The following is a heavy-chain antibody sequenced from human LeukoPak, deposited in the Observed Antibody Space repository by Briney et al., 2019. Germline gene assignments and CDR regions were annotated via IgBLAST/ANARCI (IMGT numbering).Heavy chain of an antibody. D-gene: IGHD3-10*01. J-gene: IGHJ4*02. Sequence: GGSLRLSCAASGFTFSSYSMNWVRQAPGKGLEWVSYISTTGNTIYYADSVKGRFTISRDNSKNTLYLQMNSLRAEDTAVYYCARVGYYASGPFSYFDYWGQGTLVTVSS. CDR2: ISTTGNTI. CDR3: ARVGYYASGPFSYFDY. CDR1: GFTFSSYS. V-gene: IGHV3-48*01.